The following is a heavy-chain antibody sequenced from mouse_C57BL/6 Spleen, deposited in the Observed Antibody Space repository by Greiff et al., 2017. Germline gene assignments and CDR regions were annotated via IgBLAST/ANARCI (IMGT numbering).Heavy chain of an antibody. D-gene: IGHD2-1*01. CDR2: INPSSGYT. J-gene: IGHJ4*01. CDR3: ARETLYYGNYNYAMDY. Sequence: VQVVESGAELARPGASVKMSCKASGYTFTSYTMHWVKQRPGQGLEWIGYINPSSGYTKYNQKFKDKATLTADKSSSTAYMQLSSLTSEDSAVYYCARETLYYGNYNYAMDYWGQGTSVTVSS. CDR1: GYTFTSYT. V-gene: IGHV1-4*01.